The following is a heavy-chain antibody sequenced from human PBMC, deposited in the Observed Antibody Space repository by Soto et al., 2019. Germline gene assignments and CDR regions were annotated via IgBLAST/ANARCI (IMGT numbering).Heavy chain of an antibody. J-gene: IGHJ4*02. Sequence: EVQLVESGGGLVQPGESLRLSCAASEFSVSTNYISWVRQAPGKGLEWVSVIYASGTTYYADSVRGRFTISRDNSKNTLYLQMNSLRAEDTAVYYCARNPYCFGTGCYYNDYWGQGTLVTVSS. D-gene: IGHD2-2*01. CDR1: EFSVSTNY. CDR3: ARNPYCFGTGCYYNDY. V-gene: IGHV3-66*01. CDR2: IYASGTT.